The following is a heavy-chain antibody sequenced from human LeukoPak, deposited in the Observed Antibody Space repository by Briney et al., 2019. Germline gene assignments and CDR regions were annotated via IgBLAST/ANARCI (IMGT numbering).Heavy chain of an antibody. Sequence: GGSLRLSCAASGFTFNNYGMSWVRQAPGKGLEWVSAIGRDGVSTYYADSVKGRFTISRDNSKSTLYLQMSSLRVEDTAVFYCARDQYDSWSRRGNFDSWGQGTLVIVSS. CDR3: ARDQYDSWSRRGNFDS. CDR1: GFTFNNYG. J-gene: IGHJ4*02. CDR2: IGRDGVST. D-gene: IGHD3-3*01. V-gene: IGHV3-23*01.